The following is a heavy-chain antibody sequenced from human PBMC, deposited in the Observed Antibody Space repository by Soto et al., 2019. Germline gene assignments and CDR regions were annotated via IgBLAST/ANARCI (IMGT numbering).Heavy chain of an antibody. D-gene: IGHD3-9*01. J-gene: IGHJ6*03. CDR1: GYTFTSYY. CDR3: ARDQVGGSYDILTGYYKSYYYYMDV. Sequence: QVQLVQSGAEVKKPGASVKVSCKASGYTFTSYYMHWVRQAPGQGLEWMGIINPSGGSTSYAQKFPGRVTMTRDPSTSTVYMELSSLRSEDTAVYYCARDQVGGSYDILTGYYKSYYYYMDVWGKGTTVTVSS. V-gene: IGHV1-46*03. CDR2: INPSGGST.